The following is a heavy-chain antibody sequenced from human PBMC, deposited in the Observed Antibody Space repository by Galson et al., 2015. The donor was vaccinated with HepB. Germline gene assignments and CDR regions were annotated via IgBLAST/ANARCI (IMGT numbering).Heavy chain of an antibody. CDR1: GGSISSSSYY. J-gene: IGHJ6*02. V-gene: IGHV4-39*07. CDR2: IHYSGST. D-gene: IGHD2-8*02. Sequence: TLSLTCTVSGGSISSSSYYWGWIRQPPGKGLEWIGSIHYSGSTSYNPSLKSRVTISVDTSKNHFSLKLSSVTAADTAVYYCARDPPTGGFYYYYGMDIWGQGTTVTVSS. CDR3: ARDPPTGGFYYYYGMDI.